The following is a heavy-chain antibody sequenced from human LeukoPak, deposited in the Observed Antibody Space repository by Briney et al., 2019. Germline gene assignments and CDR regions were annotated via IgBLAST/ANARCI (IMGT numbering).Heavy chain of an antibody. CDR1: GFTFSSYG. V-gene: IGHV3-23*01. Sequence: GGSLRLSCAASGFTFSSYGMSWVRQAPGKGLEWVSAISGSGGSTYYADSVKGRFTISRDNSKNTLYLQMNSLRAEDTAVYYCAKVGIYYGSGTYYFDYWGQGTLVTVSS. CDR2: ISGSGGST. CDR3: AKVGIYYGSGTYYFDY. D-gene: IGHD3-10*01. J-gene: IGHJ4*02.